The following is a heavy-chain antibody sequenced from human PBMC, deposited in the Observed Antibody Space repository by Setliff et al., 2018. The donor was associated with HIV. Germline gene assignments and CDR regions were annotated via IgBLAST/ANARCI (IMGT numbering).Heavy chain of an antibody. CDR3: VRESSSSSRITDWFFDL. CDR2: IFHSGTT. CDR1: GYSISSGYY. D-gene: IGHD6-13*01. J-gene: IGHJ2*01. V-gene: IGHV4-38-2*02. Sequence: SETLSLTCTVSGYSISSGYYWGFIRQPPGKGLEWIGSIFHSGTTYYNPSLKSRVTMSVDTSKNQFSLKLTSVTAADTAIYYCVRESSSSSRITDWFFDLWGRGTPVTVSS.